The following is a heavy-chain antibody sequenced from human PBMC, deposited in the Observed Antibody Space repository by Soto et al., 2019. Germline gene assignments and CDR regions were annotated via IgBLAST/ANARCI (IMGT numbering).Heavy chain of an antibody. J-gene: IGHJ3*02. D-gene: IGHD1-1*01. CDR1: GFIFSNYA. CDR2: IGGEAVST. CDR3: AKDSTSYNGVYDPFDI. V-gene: IGHV3-23*01. Sequence: EVQLLESGGGLVQPGGSLRLSCEASGFIFSNYAMSWVRQGPGKGLEWVSVIGGEAVSTNCADFVKGRCTVSRDNSKNPVYLQLDSLRDDDTAVYYCAKDSTSYNGVYDPFDIWGQGTMVTVSS.